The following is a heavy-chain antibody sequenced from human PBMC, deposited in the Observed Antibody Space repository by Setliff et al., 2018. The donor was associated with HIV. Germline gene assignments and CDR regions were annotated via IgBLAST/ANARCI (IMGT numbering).Heavy chain of an antibody. V-gene: IGHV4-31*03. CDR3: ARVADYDLTSYYFFDY. CDR2: VFHTGIT. CDR1: GDSITSNSHY. J-gene: IGHJ4*02. D-gene: IGHD3-9*01. Sequence: PSETLSLTCTVSGDSITSNSHYWGWIRQHPGKGLEWIGYVFHTGITYQNPSLESRLSMSVDTSQNRFSLRLTSVTAADTAVYYCARVADYDLTSYYFFDYWGRGTLVT.